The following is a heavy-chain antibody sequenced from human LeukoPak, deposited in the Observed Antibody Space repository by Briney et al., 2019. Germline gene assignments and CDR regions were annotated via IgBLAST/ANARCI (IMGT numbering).Heavy chain of an antibody. CDR2: IYYSGST. D-gene: IGHD3-16*01. V-gene: IGHV4-61*05. CDR1: GGSISSSSYY. J-gene: IGHJ6*02. Sequence: SETLSLTCTVSGGSISSSSYYWGWLRQPPGKGLEWIGYIYYSGSTNYNPSLKSRVAISVDTSKNQFSLKLSSVTAADTAVYYCARVYLTRDYCYGMDVWGQGTTVTVSS. CDR3: ARVYLTRDYCYGMDV.